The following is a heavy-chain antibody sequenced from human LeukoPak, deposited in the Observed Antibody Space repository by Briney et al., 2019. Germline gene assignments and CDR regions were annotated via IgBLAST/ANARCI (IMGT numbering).Heavy chain of an antibody. Sequence: ASVKVSCKASGYTFTSYYMHWVRQAPGQGLEWMGIINPSGGRKSYAQKFQGRVTMTRDTSTSTVYMELSSLRSEDTAVYYCARDQHDSSGYEVTFDYWGQGTLVTVSS. CDR1: GYTFTSYY. J-gene: IGHJ4*02. V-gene: IGHV1-46*01. CDR2: INPSGGRK. D-gene: IGHD3-22*01. CDR3: ARDQHDSSGYEVTFDY.